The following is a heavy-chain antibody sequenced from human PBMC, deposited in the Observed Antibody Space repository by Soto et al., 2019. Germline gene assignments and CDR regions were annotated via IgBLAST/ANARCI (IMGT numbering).Heavy chain of an antibody. Sequence: ASVKVSCKASGYTFTSYGISWVRQAPGQGLEWMGWISAYNGNTNYAQKLQGRVTMTTDTSTSTAYMELRSLRSDDTAVYYCARDPPCSSSSEGNFDYWGQGTLVTVSS. J-gene: IGHJ4*02. V-gene: IGHV1-18*01. CDR2: ISAYNGNT. CDR1: GYTFTSYG. CDR3: ARDPPCSSSSEGNFDY. D-gene: IGHD6-6*01.